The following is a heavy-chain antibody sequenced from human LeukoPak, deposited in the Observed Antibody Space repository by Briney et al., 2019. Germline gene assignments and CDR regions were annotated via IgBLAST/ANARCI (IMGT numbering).Heavy chain of an antibody. J-gene: IGHJ4*02. V-gene: IGHV3-30*04. CDR1: GFTFSSYA. D-gene: IGHD3-10*01. CDR2: ISYDGSNK. Sequence: GRSLRLSCAASGFTFSSYAMHWVRQAPGKGLEWVAVISYDGSNKYYADSVKGRFTISRDNSKNTLYLQMNSLRAEDTAVYYCARDQASGYYYGSGSYEYYFDYWGQGTLVTVSS. CDR3: ARDQASGYYYGSGSYEYYFDY.